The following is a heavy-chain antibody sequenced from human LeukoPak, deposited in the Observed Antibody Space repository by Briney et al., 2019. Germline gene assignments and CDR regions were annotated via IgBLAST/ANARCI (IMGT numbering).Heavy chain of an antibody. J-gene: IGHJ4*02. V-gene: IGHV1-69*13. CDR3: ARDAAPYYYDSSGYLHYFDY. CDR1: GGTFSSYA. D-gene: IGHD3-22*01. CDR2: IIPIFGTA. Sequence: ASVKVSCTASGGTFSSYAISWVRQAPGQGLEWMGGIIPIFGTANYAQKFQGRVTITADESTSTAYMELSSLRSEDTAVYYCARDAAPYYYDSSGYLHYFDYWGQGTLVTVSS.